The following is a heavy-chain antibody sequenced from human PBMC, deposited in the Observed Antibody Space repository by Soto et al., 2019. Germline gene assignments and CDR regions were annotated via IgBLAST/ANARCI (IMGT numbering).Heavy chain of an antibody. J-gene: IGHJ3*02. V-gene: IGHV3-9*01. CDR2: ISWNSGSI. CDR3: AKDMGWELTKPGAFDI. Sequence: GGSLRLSCVASGFTFDDYAMHWVRQAPGKGLEWVSGISWNSGSIGYADSVKGRFTISRDNAKNSLYLQMNSLRAEDTALYYCAKDMGWELTKPGAFDIWGQGTMVTVSS. CDR1: GFTFDDYA. D-gene: IGHD1-26*01.